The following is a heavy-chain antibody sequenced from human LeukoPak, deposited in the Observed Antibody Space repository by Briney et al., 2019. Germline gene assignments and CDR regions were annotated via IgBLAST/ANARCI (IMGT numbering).Heavy chain of an antibody. J-gene: IGHJ4*02. CDR1: GFTFSSYS. CDR2: ISNSSSYI. V-gene: IGHV3-21*01. CDR3: ARAYPPGYSSGWYFDY. Sequence: TGGSLRLSCAASGFTFSSYSMNWVRQAPGKGLEWVSSISNSSSYIYYADSVKGRFTISRDNAKNSLYLQMNSLRAEDTAVYYCARAYPPGYSSGWYFDYWGQGTLVTVSS. D-gene: IGHD6-19*01.